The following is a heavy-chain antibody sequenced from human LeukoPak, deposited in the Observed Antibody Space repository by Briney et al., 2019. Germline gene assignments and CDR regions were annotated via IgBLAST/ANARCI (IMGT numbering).Heavy chain of an antibody. CDR1: GGSISSYY. J-gene: IGHJ4*02. V-gene: IGHV4-4*09. CDR3: ARHATMVRGVIIGQFDY. Sequence: SETLSLTCSVSGGSISSYYWSWIRQPPGKGLEWIGYIYTSGSTNYNPSLRSRVTISVDTSKNQFSLKLSSVTAADTAVYCCARHATMVRGVIIGQFDYWGQGTLVTVSS. CDR2: IYTSGST. D-gene: IGHD3-10*01.